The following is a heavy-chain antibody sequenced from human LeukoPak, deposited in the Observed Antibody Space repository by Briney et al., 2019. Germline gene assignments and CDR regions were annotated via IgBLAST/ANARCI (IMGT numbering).Heavy chain of an antibody. V-gene: IGHV1-18*04. CDR3: ARAFWTSGYDSYYYYYGMDV. D-gene: IGHD5-12*01. CDR1: GYTFTSYY. CDR2: ISAYNGNT. Sequence: ASVKVSCKASGYTFTSYYIHWVRQAPGQGLEWMGWISAYNGNTNYAQKLQGRVTMTTDTSTSTAYMELRSLRSDDTAVYYCARAFWTSGYDSYYYYYGMDVWGQGTTVTVSS. J-gene: IGHJ6*02.